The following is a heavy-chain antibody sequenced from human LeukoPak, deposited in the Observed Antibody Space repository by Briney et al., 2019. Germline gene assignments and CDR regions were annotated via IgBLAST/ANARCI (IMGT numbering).Heavy chain of an antibody. CDR1: GFTFSSYE. D-gene: IGHD3-22*01. Sequence: GGSLRLSCAASGFTFSSYEMNWVRQAPGKGLXXXXYISSSGSTIYYADSVKGRFTISRDNAKNSLYLQMNSLRAEDTAVYYCARGAHYYDSSGYFYFQHWGQGTLVTVSS. CDR3: ARGAHYYDSSGYFYFQH. J-gene: IGHJ1*01. V-gene: IGHV3-48*03. CDR2: ISSSGSTI.